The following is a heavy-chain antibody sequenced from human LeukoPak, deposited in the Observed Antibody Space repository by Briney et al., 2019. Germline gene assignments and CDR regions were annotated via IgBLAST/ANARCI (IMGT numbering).Heavy chain of an antibody. D-gene: IGHD1-1*01. Sequence: PGGSLRLSCAASGFTFKSHWMHWVRQSPGKGLVWVSRLSTDSTRENYADSVKGRFTVSIDNAKNTLYLHLNSLRVDDTAVYYCARGERRVPLDDWGQGTLVTVSS. CDR2: LSTDSTRE. CDR3: ARGERRVPLDD. J-gene: IGHJ4*02. V-gene: IGHV3-74*01. CDR1: GFTFKSHW.